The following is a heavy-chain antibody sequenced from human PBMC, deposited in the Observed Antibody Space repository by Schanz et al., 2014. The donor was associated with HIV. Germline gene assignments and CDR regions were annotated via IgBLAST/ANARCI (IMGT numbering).Heavy chain of an antibody. CDR3: SKEEQQLGGVGGYHFDY. CDR1: GFTFRSYG. Sequence: QVQLVESGGGVVQPGRSLRLSCAASGFTFRSYGMHWVRQAPGKGLEWVAVTWYDGSNKYYADSVKGRFTISRDNSKNTLFLQMNSLRAEDTAVYYCSKEEQQLGGVGGYHFDYWGQGTLVTVSS. J-gene: IGHJ4*02. CDR2: TWYDGSNK. D-gene: IGHD6-13*01. V-gene: IGHV3-33*06.